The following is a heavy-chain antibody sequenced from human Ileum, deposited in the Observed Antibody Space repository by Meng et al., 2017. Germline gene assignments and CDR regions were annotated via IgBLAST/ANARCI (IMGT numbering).Heavy chain of an antibody. Sequence: QVQLRAAGPGLSQPSCTLSLTAPGSGGSSSGSFNWSWHRQSPGKGLVWICQYNLAALPNPNPSLGIRVSISVDKSKNPFSLRFTSVTAADTAIFSCVRHGGKYFDSWGQGTLVTVSS. V-gene: IGHV4-4*02. J-gene: IGHJ4*02. D-gene: IGHD2-15*01. CDR2: YNLAALP. CDR3: VRHGGKYFDS. CDR1: GGSSSGSFN.